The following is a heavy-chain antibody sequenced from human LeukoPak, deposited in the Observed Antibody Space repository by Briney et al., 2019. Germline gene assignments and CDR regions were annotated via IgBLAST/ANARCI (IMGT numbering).Heavy chain of an antibody. V-gene: IGHV3-7*03. Sequence: GGSLRLSCAASGFTFSTYWMSWFRQAPGKGLEWVANIKQDGSEKFYVDSVKGRFTISRDNSKNTLYLQMNSLRAEDTAVYYCAKGGTAIIPYDLDYWGQGTLVTVSS. CDR2: IKQDGSEK. J-gene: IGHJ4*02. CDR1: GFTFSTYW. D-gene: IGHD1-1*01. CDR3: AKGGTAIIPYDLDY.